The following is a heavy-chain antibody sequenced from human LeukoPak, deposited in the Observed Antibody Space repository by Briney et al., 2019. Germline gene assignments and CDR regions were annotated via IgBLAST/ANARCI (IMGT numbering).Heavy chain of an antibody. CDR1: GFPFSVFE. V-gene: IGHV3-48*03. Sequence: PGGSLRLSCAASGFPFSVFEMYWVRQAPGKGLEWVSYISSHGTTTYYADSVKGRFTISRDNAMSSLYLQMNSLRAEDTAVYYCTRLAVATPGVDPWGQGTLVTVSS. CDR3: TRLAVATPGVDP. J-gene: IGHJ5*02. CDR2: ISSHGTTT. D-gene: IGHD2-21*01.